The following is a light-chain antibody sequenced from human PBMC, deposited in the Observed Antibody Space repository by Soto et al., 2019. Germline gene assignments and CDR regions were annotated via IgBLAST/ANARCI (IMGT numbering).Light chain of an antibody. CDR1: SSNIGAGYD. Sequence: QSVLTQPPSVCGAPGQRVTISCTGSSSNIGAGYDVHWYQQLPGTAPKLLIYGNSNRPSGVPDRFSGSKSGTSASLAITCLQAEDEADYYCQSYDSSLSGGVFGGGTKLTVL. CDR3: QSYDSSLSGGV. V-gene: IGLV1-40*01. J-gene: IGLJ3*02. CDR2: GNS.